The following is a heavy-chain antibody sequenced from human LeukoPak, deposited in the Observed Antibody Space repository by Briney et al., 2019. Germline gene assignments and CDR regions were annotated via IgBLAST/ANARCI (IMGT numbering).Heavy chain of an antibody. CDR1: GFISRTHA. J-gene: IGHJ4*01. Sequence: GGSLTLSCAPPGFISRTHAMSGVRQAPGKGLEWVSTIAITDFGAYYVDSVRGRFTMSRDNSKNTLYLQLNSLRVEDTAVYFCARESVRRYLDYWGHGTLVTVSS. CDR3: ARESVRRYLDY. CDR2: IAITDFGA. V-gene: IGHV3-23*01. D-gene: IGHD6-19*01.